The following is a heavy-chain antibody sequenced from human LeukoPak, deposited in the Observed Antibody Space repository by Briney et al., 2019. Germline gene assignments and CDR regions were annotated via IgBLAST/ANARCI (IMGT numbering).Heavy chain of an antibody. CDR2: ISYDGSNK. CDR3: AKGGARIVRNFLDY. V-gene: IGHV3-30*04. D-gene: IGHD2-15*01. J-gene: IGHJ4*02. Sequence: PGGSLRLSCAASGFTFSSYAMHWVRQAPGKGLEWVAVISYDGSNKYYADSVKGRFTISRDNSKNTLYLQMNSLRAEDTAVYYCAKGGARIVRNFLDYWGPGILVTVSS. CDR1: GFTFSSYA.